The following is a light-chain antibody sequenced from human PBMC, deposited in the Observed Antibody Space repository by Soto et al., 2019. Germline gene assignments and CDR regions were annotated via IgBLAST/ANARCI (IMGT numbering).Light chain of an antibody. CDR3: HQSGISPLT. J-gene: IGKJ3*01. V-gene: IGKV3-20*01. CDR2: STS. CDR1: QSLNSNF. Sequence: EVVLTQFPNTLSLSPGERATLSCRASQSLNSNFLVGYQKKPAQAPWLLISSTSHRATGIPDRFSGSGSGTDFTLTISRLDPEDFAVYYCHQSGISPLTFGPGTKVDVK.